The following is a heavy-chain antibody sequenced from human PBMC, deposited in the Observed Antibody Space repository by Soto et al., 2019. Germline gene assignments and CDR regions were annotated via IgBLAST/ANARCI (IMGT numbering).Heavy chain of an antibody. D-gene: IGHD2-15*01. V-gene: IGHV4-31*03. Sequence: QVQLQESGPGLVKPSQTLSLTCTVSGGSISSGGYYWSWIRQHPGKGLEWIGYIYYSGSTYYNPSLKSRVNISVDTSKNQLSLKLSSVTAADTAVYYCARDSSEVVAAPGAFDIWGQGTMVTVSS. J-gene: IGHJ3*02. CDR2: IYYSGST. CDR1: GGSISSGGYY. CDR3: ARDSSEVVAAPGAFDI.